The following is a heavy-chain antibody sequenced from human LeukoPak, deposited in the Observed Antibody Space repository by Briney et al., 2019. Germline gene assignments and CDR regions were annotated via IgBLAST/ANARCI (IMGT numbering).Heavy chain of an antibody. V-gene: IGHV1-69*13. J-gene: IGHJ4*02. Sequence: GASVKVSCKASGGTFSSYAISWVRQAPGQGLEWMGGIIPIFGTANYAQKFQGRVTITADESTSTAYMELSSLRSEDTAVYYCARGSWGVPAASLDYWGQGTLVTVSS. CDR3: ARGSWGVPAASLDY. CDR1: GGTFSSYA. CDR2: IIPIFGTA. D-gene: IGHD2-2*01.